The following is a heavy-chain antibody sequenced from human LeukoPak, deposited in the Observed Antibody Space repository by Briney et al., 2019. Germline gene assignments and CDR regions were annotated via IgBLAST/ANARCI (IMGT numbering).Heavy chain of an antibody. CDR3: ARDGYSYGYRPDY. CDR2: ISDTGGTT. J-gene: IGHJ4*02. Sequence: GGSLRLSCAASGFTFSTYGMRWVRQAPGKGLEWVSGISDTGGTTYYADSVKGRFTISRDNSKNTLYLQMNSLRAEDTAVYYCARDGYSYGYRPDYWGQGTLVTVSS. CDR1: GFTFSTYG. D-gene: IGHD5-18*01. V-gene: IGHV3-23*01.